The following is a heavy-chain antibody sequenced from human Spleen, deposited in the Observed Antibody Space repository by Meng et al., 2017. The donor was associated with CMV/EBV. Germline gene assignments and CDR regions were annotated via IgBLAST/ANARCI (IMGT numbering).Heavy chain of an antibody. Sequence: GGTFKSYAVTWVRQAPGQGHEWMGGVIPLFAATNYAQKYQGRVTITTDESTTTAYMELSSLGFEDTAVYYCARAPTYSGSRWEWFDPWGQGTLVTVSS. CDR2: VIPLFAAT. D-gene: IGHD1-26*01. CDR3: ARAPTYSGSRWEWFDP. J-gene: IGHJ5*02. CDR1: GGTFKSYA. V-gene: IGHV1-69*05.